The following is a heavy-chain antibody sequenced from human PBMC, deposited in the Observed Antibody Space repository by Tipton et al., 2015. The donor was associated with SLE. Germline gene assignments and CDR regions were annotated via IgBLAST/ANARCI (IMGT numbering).Heavy chain of an antibody. CDR2: IYHSGST. Sequence: LRLSCAVSGGSISSGGYSWSWIRQPPGKGLEWIGYIYHSGSTYYNPSLKSRVTISVDRSKNQFSLKLSSVTAADTAVYYCARDSSGLGDYFDSWGQGTLVTVSS. CDR3: ARDSSGLGDYFDS. CDR1: GGSISSGGYS. V-gene: IGHV4-30-2*01. D-gene: IGHD3-22*01. J-gene: IGHJ4*02.